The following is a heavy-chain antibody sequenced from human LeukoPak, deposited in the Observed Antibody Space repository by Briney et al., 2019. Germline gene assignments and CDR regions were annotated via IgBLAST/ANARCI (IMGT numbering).Heavy chain of an antibody. CDR3: ARGRGGPFDDFWSGTYYYYYYMDV. V-gene: IGHV1-8*03. J-gene: IGHJ6*03. CDR2: MNPNSGNT. CDR1: GYTFTSYD. Sequence: ASVKVSCKASGYTFTSYDINWVRQATGQGLEWMGWMNPNSGNTGYAQKFQGRVTITRNTSISTAYMELSSLRSEDTAVYYCARGRGGPFDDFWSGTYYYYYYMDVWGKGTTVTVSS. D-gene: IGHD3-3*01.